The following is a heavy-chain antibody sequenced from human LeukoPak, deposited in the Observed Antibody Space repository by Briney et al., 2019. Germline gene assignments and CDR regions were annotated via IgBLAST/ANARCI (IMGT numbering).Heavy chain of an antibody. V-gene: IGHV4-59*01. J-gene: IGHJ5*02. D-gene: IGHD6-13*01. CDR2: IDYREST. CDR3: ARGKSSSWYGSWFDP. Sequence: PSETLSLTCTVSGDSISTYYWSWIRQPPGKGLEWIAYIDYRESTTYNPSLRSRVTISVDKSRNQFSLKLYSVPAADTAVYYCARGKSSSWYGSWFDPWGQGTLVTVSS. CDR1: GDSISTYY.